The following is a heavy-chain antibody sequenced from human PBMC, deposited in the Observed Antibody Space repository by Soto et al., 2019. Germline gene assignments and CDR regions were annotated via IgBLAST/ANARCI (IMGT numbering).Heavy chain of an antibody. J-gene: IGHJ5*02. CDR3: ARHPSDFWFDP. Sequence: SETLSLTCTVSGGSISSRSYFWGWIRQPPGKGLEWIGSIYYSGSTYYNPSLKSRVTVSVDTSKNQFSLKLSSVTAADTAVYYCARHPSDFWFDPWGQGTLVTVS. D-gene: IGHD2-21*02. CDR2: IYYSGST. CDR1: GGSISSRSYF. V-gene: IGHV4-39*01.